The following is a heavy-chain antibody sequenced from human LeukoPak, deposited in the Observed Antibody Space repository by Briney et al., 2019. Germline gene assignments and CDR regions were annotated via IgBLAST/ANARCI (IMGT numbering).Heavy chain of an antibody. CDR3: ARGLTMVRGVIGD. CDR1: GGSFSGYY. Sequence: PSETLSLTCAVYGGSFSGYYWSWIRQPPGKGLEWIGEINHSGSTNYNPSLKSRVTISVDTSKNQFSLKLSSVTAADTAVYYCARGLTMVRGVIGDWGQGPLVTVSS. CDR2: INHSGST. J-gene: IGHJ4*02. D-gene: IGHD3-10*01. V-gene: IGHV4-34*01.